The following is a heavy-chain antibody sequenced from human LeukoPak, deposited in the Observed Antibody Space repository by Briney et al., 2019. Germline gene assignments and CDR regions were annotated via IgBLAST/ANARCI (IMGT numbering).Heavy chain of an antibody. CDR1: GYTFTSYY. CDR3: ARAYCGDCYYDY. CDR2: INAGNGNT. D-gene: IGHD2-21*02. V-gene: IGHV1-3*01. J-gene: IGHJ4*02. Sequence: ASVKVSCKASGYTFTSYYMHWVRQAPGQRLEWMGWINAGNGNTKYSQKFQGRVTITRDTSASTAYMELSSLRSEDTAVYYCARAYCGDCYYDYWGQGTLVTVSS.